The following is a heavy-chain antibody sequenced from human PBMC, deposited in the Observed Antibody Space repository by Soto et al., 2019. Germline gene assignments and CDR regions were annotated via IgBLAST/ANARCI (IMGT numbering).Heavy chain of an antibody. D-gene: IGHD2-2*01. CDR1: GFTFSDYY. V-gene: IGHV3-11*01. CDR3: ARVGYCSSASCYADY. J-gene: IGHJ4*02. Sequence: GGSLRLSCAASGFTFSDYYMIWIRQAPGKGLEWVSYISTGGSTIYYTDSVKGRFTISRDNAKNSLYLQMNGLRAEDTAVYYCARVGYCSSASCYADYWGQGTLVTVSS. CDR2: ISTGGSTI.